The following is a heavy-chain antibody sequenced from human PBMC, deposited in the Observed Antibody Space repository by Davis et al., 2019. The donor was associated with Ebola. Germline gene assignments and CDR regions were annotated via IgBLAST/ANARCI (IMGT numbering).Heavy chain of an antibody. CDR1: GFTFNIYG. CDR2: ISGSGDSS. CDR3: ARYSGTYRDY. J-gene: IGHJ4*02. D-gene: IGHD1-26*01. Sequence: GESLKISCAASGFTFNIYGMSWVRQALGKGLEWVSGISGSGDSSFYADSVKGRFTISRDNSKNTLYLQMNSLRVEDTAVYYCARYSGTYRDYWGQGTLVTVSS. V-gene: IGHV3-23*01.